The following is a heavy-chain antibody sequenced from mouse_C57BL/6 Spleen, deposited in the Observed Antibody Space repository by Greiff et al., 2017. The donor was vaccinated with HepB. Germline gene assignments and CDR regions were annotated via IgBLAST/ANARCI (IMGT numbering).Heavy chain of an antibody. CDR1: GYTFTNYW. D-gene: IGHD2-5*01. CDR3: ARGAYSKGFAY. Sequence: VQLQQSGAELVRPGTSVKMSCKASGYTFTNYWIGWAKQRPGHGLEWIGDIYPGGGYTNYNEKFKGKATLTADKSSSTAYMQFSSLTSEDSGIYYCARGAYSKGFAYWGQGTLVTVSA. V-gene: IGHV1-63*01. CDR2: IYPGGGYT. J-gene: IGHJ3*01.